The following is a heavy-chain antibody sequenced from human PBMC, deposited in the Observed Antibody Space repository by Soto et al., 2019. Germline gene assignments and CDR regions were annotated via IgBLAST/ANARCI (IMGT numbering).Heavy chain of an antibody. CDR3: ARRVDYVWGSYRYSPYFDY. CDR2: IYYSGST. Sequence: PSETLSLTCTVSGGSISSYYWSWIRQPPGKGLEWIGYIYYSGSTNYNPSLKSGVTISVDTSKNQFSLKLSSVTAADTAVYYCARRVDYVWGSYRYSPYFDYWGQGTLVTVS. V-gene: IGHV4-59*08. J-gene: IGHJ4*02. CDR1: GGSISSYY. D-gene: IGHD3-16*02.